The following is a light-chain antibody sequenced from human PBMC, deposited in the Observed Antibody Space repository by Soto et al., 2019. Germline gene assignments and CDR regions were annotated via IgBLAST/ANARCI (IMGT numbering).Light chain of an antibody. CDR2: RAS. V-gene: IGKV1-5*03. CDR1: QDIDIW. J-gene: IGKJ1*01. Sequence: DIQMTQSPSTLSASMGDRVTITCRASQDIDIWLAWYQQKPGKAHKFLISRASILESGVPSRFSGSGSGTEFTLTISSLQPDDFATYYCQQYNFYTWTFGQGTKVEIK. CDR3: QQYNFYTWT.